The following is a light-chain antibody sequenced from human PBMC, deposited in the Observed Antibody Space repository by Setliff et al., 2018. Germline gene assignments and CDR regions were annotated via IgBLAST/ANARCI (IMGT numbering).Light chain of an antibody. V-gene: IGLV2-14*01. J-gene: IGLJ1*01. CDR2: EVT. CDR1: IGDVGAYDF. CDR3: SAYTSSSTYV. Sequence: QSALAQPASVSGSPGQSITISCPGTIGDVGAYDFVSWYQHHPGKAPKLVIYEVTNRPSGISNRFSGSKSGNSASLIISGLQAEDEADYYCSAYTSSSTYVFGTGTKVTVL.